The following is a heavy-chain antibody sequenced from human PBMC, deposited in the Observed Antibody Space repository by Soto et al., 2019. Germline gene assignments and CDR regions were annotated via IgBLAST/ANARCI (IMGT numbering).Heavy chain of an antibody. V-gene: IGHV1-69*12. CDR3: ARDNGRPQLGGNYYYITDV. D-gene: IGHD3-3*02. CDR2: IIPLFRTP. J-gene: IGHJ6*02. Sequence: QVQVVQSGAEVEEPGSSVKVSCQASGGTFSSSALSWVRQAPGQGLEWMGGIIPLFRTPDYAQKFQGRVTITADESTSTAYMELSSLRSEDTAIYYCARDNGRPQLGGNYYYITDVWGQGTTITVSS. CDR1: GGTFSSSA.